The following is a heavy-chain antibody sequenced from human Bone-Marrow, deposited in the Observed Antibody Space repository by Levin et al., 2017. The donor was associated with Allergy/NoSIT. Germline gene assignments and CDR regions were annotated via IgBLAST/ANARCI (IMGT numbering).Heavy chain of an antibody. D-gene: IGHD6-13*01. CDR3: ARGGFSSSWYLGADP. CDR2: IYYNGRT. Sequence: SETLSLTCTVSGDSISTNSYYWAWIRQPPGKGLEWIGNIYYNGRTDYNPSLESRVTISVDTSKNFFSLKLTSVTTADTAVYYCARGGFSSSWYLGADPWGQGTLVTVSS. J-gene: IGHJ5*02. V-gene: IGHV4-39*02. CDR1: GDSISTNSYY.